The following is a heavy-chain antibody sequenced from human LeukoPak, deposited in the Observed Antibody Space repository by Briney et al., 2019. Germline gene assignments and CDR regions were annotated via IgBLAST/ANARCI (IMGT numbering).Heavy chain of an antibody. CDR1: GGTFSSYA. V-gene: IGHV1-69*13. CDR2: IIPIFGTA. CDR3: ARGAGITIFGVVYYYYYGMDV. D-gene: IGHD3-3*01. J-gene: IGHJ6*02. Sequence: ASVKVSCTASGGTFSSYAISWVRQAPGQGLEWMGGIIPIFGTANYAQKFQGRVTITADESTSTAYMELSSLRSEDTAVYYCARGAGITIFGVVYYYYYGMDVWGQGTTVTVSS.